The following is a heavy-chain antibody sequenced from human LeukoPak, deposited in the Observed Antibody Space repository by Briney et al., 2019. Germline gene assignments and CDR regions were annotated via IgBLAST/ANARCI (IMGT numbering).Heavy chain of an antibody. D-gene: IGHD3-16*01. CDR1: GFTFSNYG. CDR2: IWSNGRNK. CDR3: VKELGPFTGFDN. Sequence: GRSLRVSCAASGFTFSNYGMHWVRQAPGKGLEWVVVIWSNGRNKYYADSVKGRFTISRDNSKNTLDLEMISLRADDTAIYYCVKELGPFTGFDNWGQGTLVTVSS. V-gene: IGHV3-33*06. J-gene: IGHJ4*02.